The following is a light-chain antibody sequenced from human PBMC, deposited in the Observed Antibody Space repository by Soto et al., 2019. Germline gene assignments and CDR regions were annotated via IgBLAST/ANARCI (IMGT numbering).Light chain of an antibody. CDR1: SSNIGAGYD. CDR2: GNS. J-gene: IGLJ1*01. Sequence: QSVLTQPPSVSGAPGQRVTISCTGNSSNIGAGYDVHWYQQLPGTAPKLLIYGNSNRPSGVPDRFSGSNSGTSASLAITGLQAEDEADYYCQSYDSSLSVLYVFGTGTKVTVL. V-gene: IGLV1-40*01. CDR3: QSYDSSLSVLYV.